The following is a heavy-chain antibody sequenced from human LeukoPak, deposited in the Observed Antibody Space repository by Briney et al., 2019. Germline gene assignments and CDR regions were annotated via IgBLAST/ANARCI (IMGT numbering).Heavy chain of an antibody. Sequence: PSETLSLTCAVSGDTIISAYWSWIRQPAGKGLEWIGRIYTSGSTNYNPSLKSRVTISMDSSKNQFSLKLSSVTAADTAVYYCARVLRGSTDWFDPWGQGTLVTVSS. CDR2: IYTSGST. CDR1: GDTIISAY. CDR3: ARVLRGSTDWFDP. V-gene: IGHV4-4*07. J-gene: IGHJ5*02. D-gene: IGHD1-26*01.